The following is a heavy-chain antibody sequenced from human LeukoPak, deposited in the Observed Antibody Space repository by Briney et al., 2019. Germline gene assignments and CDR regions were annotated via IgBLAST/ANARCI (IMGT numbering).Heavy chain of an antibody. CDR1: RFTFRVYA. V-gene: IGHV3-23*01. J-gene: IGHJ4*02. CDR3: AKGRGPGGIARHYIDY. CDR2: ISGSSGNT. D-gene: IGHD2-21*01. Sequence: PGGSLRLSRAASRFTFRVYAINCVRHAPGKGLEWVSSISGSSGNTYYTDSVKGRFTISRDNSQSTLYLQMNSLRAEDTAVYYCAKGRGPGGIARHYIDYWGQGTLVIVSS.